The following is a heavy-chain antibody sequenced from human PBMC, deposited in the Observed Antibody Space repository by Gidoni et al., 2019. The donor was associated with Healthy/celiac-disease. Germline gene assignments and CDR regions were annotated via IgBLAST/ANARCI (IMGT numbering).Heavy chain of an antibody. D-gene: IGHD3-10*01. Sequence: QVQLVESGGGVVQPGRSVRLACAASGFTFSSYGMHWFRQAPGKGLEWVAVIWYDGSNKYYADSVKGRFTISRDNSKNTLYLQMNSLRAEDTAVYYCAREAEFDAFDIWGQGTMVTVSS. J-gene: IGHJ3*02. V-gene: IGHV3-33*01. CDR3: AREAEFDAFDI. CDR2: IWYDGSNK. CDR1: GFTFSSYG.